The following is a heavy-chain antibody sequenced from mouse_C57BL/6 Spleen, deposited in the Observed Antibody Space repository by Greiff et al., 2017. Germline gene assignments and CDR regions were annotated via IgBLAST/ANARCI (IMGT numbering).Heavy chain of an antibody. D-gene: IGHD2-4*01. J-gene: IGHJ4*01. V-gene: IGHV1-80*01. CDR2: IYPGDGDT. CDR1: GYAFSSYW. CDR3: ARRGYDYDDVGGAMDY. Sequence: QVQLKESGAELVKPGASVKISCKASGYAFSSYWMNWVKQRPGKGLEWIGQIYPGDGDTNYNGKFKGKATLTADKSSSTAYMQLSSLTSEDSAVYFCARRGYDYDDVGGAMDYWGQGTSVTVSS.